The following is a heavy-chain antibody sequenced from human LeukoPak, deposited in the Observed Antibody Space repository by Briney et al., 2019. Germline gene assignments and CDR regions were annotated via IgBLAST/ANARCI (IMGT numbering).Heavy chain of an antibody. D-gene: IGHD2-15*01. CDR2: ISYDGSNK. J-gene: IGHJ6*02. CDR3: AKAVAATYYYYGMDV. V-gene: IGHV3-30*18. Sequence: GGSLRLSCAASGFTFSSYWMHWVRQAPGKGLEWVAVISYDGSNKYYADSVKGRFTISRDNSKNTLYLQMNSLRAEDTAVYYCAKAVAATYYYYGMDVWGQGTTVTVSS. CDR1: GFTFSSYW.